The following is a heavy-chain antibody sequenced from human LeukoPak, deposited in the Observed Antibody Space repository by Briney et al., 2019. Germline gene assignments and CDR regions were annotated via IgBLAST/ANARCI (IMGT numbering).Heavy chain of an antibody. J-gene: IGHJ5*02. D-gene: IGHD3-22*01. CDR1: GFTFDDYA. V-gene: IGHV3-9*03. CDR2: ISWNSGSI. Sequence: GGSLRLSCAASGFTFDDYAMHWVRQAPGKGLEWVSGISWNSGSIGYADSVKGRFTISRDNAKNSLYLQMNSLRAEDMAVYYCATLGGYYYDSSGYRNWFDPWGQGTLVTVSS. CDR3: ATLGGYYYDSSGYRNWFDP.